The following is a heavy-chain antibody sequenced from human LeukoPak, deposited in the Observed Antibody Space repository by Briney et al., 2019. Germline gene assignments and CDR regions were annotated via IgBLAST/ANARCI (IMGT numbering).Heavy chain of an antibody. CDR3: TTESSVSYSDGMDV. D-gene: IGHD3-22*01. V-gene: IGHV3-15*01. CDR1: GFAFNNAW. Sequence: GGSLRLSCAASGFAFNNAWMGWVRQAAGKGLEWVGRIKSKTDGGTTESAAPVKGRFTISRDDSKNTLFLQMNSLKTEDTAVYFCTTESSVSYSDGMDVWGQGTTVTVSS. CDR2: IKSKTDGGTT. J-gene: IGHJ6*02.